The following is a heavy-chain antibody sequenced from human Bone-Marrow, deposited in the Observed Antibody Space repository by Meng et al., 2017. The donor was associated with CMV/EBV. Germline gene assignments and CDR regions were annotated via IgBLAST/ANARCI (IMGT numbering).Heavy chain of an antibody. D-gene: IGHD6-19*01. CDR2: MYNSGST. CDR3: ARAGTWRALDAFDI. Sequence: SEPLSLPCTVSGGSISNYYWSWIRQPPGKGLEWIGYMYNSGSTNYNPSLKSRVTTSVDTSKNQFSLKLSSVTAADTAVYYCARAGTWRALDAFDIWGQGTMVTVSS. CDR1: GGSISNYY. V-gene: IGHV4-59*01. J-gene: IGHJ3*02.